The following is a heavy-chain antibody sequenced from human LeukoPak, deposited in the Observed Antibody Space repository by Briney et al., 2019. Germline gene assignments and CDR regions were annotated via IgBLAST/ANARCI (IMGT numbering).Heavy chain of an antibody. Sequence: SETLSLTCTVSGGSTSSYYWSWIRQPPGKGLEWIGYIYYSGSTNYNPSLKSRVTISVDTSKNQFSLKLSSVTAADTAVYYCAREDFDYWGQGTLVTVSS. V-gene: IGHV4-59*01. CDR3: AREDFDY. CDR1: GGSTSSYY. CDR2: IYYSGST. J-gene: IGHJ4*02.